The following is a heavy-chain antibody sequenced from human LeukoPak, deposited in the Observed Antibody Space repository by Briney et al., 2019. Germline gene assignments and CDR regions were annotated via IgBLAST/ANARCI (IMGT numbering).Heavy chain of an antibody. CDR2: IYYSGRT. CDR3: ARPSGSYRAEYFQH. CDR1: GDPISSTSYY. J-gene: IGHJ1*01. V-gene: IGHV4-39*01. D-gene: IGHD1-26*01. Sequence: PSETLSLTCTVSGDPISSTSYYWGWIRQPPGKGLEWIGTIYYSGRTYYNPSLKSRVTIFVDTAKNQVSLKLSSVTAAGTAVYCCARPSGSYRAEYFQHWGQGTLVTVSS.